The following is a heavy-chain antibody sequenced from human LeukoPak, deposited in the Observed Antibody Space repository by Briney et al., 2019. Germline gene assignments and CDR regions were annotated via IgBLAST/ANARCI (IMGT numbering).Heavy chain of an antibody. Sequence: SETLSLTCTVSGGSISSYYWSWIRQPPGKGLEWIGYIYSSGSTDYNPSLKSRVTISIDTSKNQFSLRLNSMTAADTAVYYCARVRLTKLYYFDYWGQGTLVTVSS. CDR1: GGSISSYY. CDR2: IYSSGST. J-gene: IGHJ4*02. D-gene: IGHD5-12*01. V-gene: IGHV4-59*01. CDR3: ARVRLTKLYYFDY.